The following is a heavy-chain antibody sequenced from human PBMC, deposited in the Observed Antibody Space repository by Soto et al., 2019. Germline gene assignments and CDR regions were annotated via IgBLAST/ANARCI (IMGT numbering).Heavy chain of an antibody. D-gene: IGHD6-13*01. Sequence: ASVKVSCKASGYTFTSYGISWVRQAPGQGLEWMGWISAYNGNTNYAQKLQGRVTMTTDTSTSTAYMELRSLRSDDTAVYYCERDEGIAAAGIPFDYWGQGTLVTVSS. CDR2: ISAYNGNT. CDR3: ERDEGIAAAGIPFDY. V-gene: IGHV1-18*01. J-gene: IGHJ4*02. CDR1: GYTFTSYG.